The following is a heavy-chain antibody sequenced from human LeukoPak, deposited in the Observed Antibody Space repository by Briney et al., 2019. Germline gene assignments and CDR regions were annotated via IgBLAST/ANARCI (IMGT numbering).Heavy chain of an antibody. CDR2: ISSSSSYI. Sequence: GGSPRLSCAASGFTFSSYSMNWVRQAPGKGLEWVSSISSSSSYIYYADSVKGRFTISRDNSKNTLYLQMNSLRAEDTAVYYCAKAQAARPNWFDPWGQGTLVTVSS. CDR1: GFTFSSYS. V-gene: IGHV3-21*04. J-gene: IGHJ5*02. CDR3: AKAQAARPNWFDP. D-gene: IGHD6-6*01.